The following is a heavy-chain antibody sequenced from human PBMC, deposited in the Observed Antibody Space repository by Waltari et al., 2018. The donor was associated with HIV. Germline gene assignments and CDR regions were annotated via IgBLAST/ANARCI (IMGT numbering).Heavy chain of an antibody. CDR2: IYSGGST. Sequence: EVQLVESGGGLSEPGGSLRLSCGAPGFPISDNYMSWVRQVPGKGLEWVSVIYSGGSTYYADSVKGRFTISRDNSKNTLSLHMNSLRAEDTAVYYCARDPRSSGYYGMDVWGQGATVTVSS. CDR3: ARDPRSSGYYGMDV. J-gene: IGHJ6*02. D-gene: IGHD1-26*01. V-gene: IGHV3-53*01. CDR1: GFPISDNY.